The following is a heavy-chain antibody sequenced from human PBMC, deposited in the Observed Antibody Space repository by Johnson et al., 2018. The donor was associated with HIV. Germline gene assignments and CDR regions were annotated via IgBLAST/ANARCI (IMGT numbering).Heavy chain of an antibody. D-gene: IGHD3-10*01. CDR1: GFTFSSYA. J-gene: IGHJ3*02. CDR3: TRGRGFGGPGSPGAFDM. CDR2: ISYDGNNK. V-gene: IGHV3-30-3*01. Sequence: QVQLVESGGGVVQPGRSLRLSCAASGFTFSSYALHWVRQAPGKGLEWVAVISYDGNNKYYADSVKGRFTISRDNSKNSLYLQMSSLRAVDTALYYCTRGRGFGGPGSPGAFDMWGQGTMVTVSS.